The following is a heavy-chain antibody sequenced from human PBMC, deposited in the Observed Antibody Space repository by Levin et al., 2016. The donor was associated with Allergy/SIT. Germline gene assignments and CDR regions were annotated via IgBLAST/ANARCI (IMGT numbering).Heavy chain of an antibody. CDR1: GGSISSGGYY. V-gene: IGHV4-31*03. CDR2: IYYSGST. CDR3: ARAASYQLLLDY. D-gene: IGHD2-2*01. Sequence: SETLSLTCTVSGGSISSGGYYWSWIRQHPGKGPEWIGYIYYSGSTYYNPSLKSRVTISVDTSKNQFSLKLSSVTAADTAVYYCARAASYQLLLDYWGQGTLVTVSS. J-gene: IGHJ4*02.